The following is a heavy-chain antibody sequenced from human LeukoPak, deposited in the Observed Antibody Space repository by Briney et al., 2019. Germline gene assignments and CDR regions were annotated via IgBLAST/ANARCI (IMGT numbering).Heavy chain of an antibody. J-gene: IGHJ4*02. CDR1: GGSISSDY. D-gene: IGHD3-22*01. V-gene: IGHV4-39*01. Sequence: SETLSLTCTVSGGSISSDYWGWIRQPPGKGLEWIGSIYYSGSTYYNPSLKSRVTISVDTSKNQFSLKLSSVTAADTAVYYCARRANRYYYDSSGYLATFPYFDYWGQGTLVTVSS. CDR3: ARRANRYYYDSSGYLATFPYFDY. CDR2: IYYSGST.